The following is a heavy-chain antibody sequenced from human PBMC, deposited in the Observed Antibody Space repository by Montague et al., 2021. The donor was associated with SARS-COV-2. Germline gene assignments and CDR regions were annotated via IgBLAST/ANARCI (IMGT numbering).Heavy chain of an antibody. CDR3: AREGYRSGSFYIDY. V-gene: IGHV3-30*04. CDR1: RLPFNGYA. Sequence: SLRLPCAASRLPFNGYAMHWVRPAPGKGLEWLTFISHDESNHRYADSVKGRFTISRDNSKNTLYLQMDSVRPEDTAVYYCAREGYRSGSFYIDYWGQGTLVTVSS. CDR2: ISHDESNH. D-gene: IGHD1-26*01. J-gene: IGHJ4*01.